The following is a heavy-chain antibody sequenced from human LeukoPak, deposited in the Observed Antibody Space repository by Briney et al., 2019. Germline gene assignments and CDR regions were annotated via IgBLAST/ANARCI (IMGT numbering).Heavy chain of an antibody. Sequence: GGSLRLSCAASGFTFDDYAMHSVRQAPGKGLEWVSGISWNSGSIGYADPVKGRFTISRDNAKNSLYLQMNSLRAEDTALYYCAKDISAPRSAFDIWGQGTMVTVSS. CDR2: ISWNSGSI. V-gene: IGHV3-9*01. D-gene: IGHD3-16*02. J-gene: IGHJ3*02. CDR3: AKDISAPRSAFDI. CDR1: GFTFDDYA.